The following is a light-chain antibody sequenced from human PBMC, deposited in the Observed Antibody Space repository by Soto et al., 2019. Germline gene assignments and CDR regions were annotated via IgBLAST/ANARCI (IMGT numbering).Light chain of an antibody. V-gene: IGKV3-11*01. CDR1: QSLDSY. CDR3: QQRSDWLT. Sequence: EILLTQSPVTLSLSPGERATLSCRASQSLDSYLAWYQQKPGQAPSLLIFDASNRATGVPARFSGSGSGTDFTLTISSLEPEDFAVYYCQQRSDWLTFGGGTKVEIK. J-gene: IGKJ4*01. CDR2: DAS.